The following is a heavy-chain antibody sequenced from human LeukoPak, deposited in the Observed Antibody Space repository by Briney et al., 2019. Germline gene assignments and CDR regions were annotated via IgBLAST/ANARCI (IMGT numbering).Heavy chain of an antibody. CDR2: IYPGDSDT. D-gene: IGHD3-10*01. V-gene: IGHV5-51*01. Sequence: GESLKISCKGSGYSFTFYWIGWVRQMPGKGLEWMGIIYPGDSDTRYSPSFQGQVTISADKSISTAYLQWSSLKASDTAVYYCARSFASMVRGKPQTDYWGQGTLVTVSS. CDR3: ARSFASMVRGKPQTDY. J-gene: IGHJ4*02. CDR1: GYSFTFYW.